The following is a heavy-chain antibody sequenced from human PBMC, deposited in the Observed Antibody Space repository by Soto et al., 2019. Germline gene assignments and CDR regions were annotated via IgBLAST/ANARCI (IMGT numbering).Heavy chain of an antibody. Sequence: DVQLVETGGGLVQSGGSLRLSCAVSGFSSSSYAMNWVRQAPGKGLEWVSFISSRGTTIYYADSVEGRFTISRDNAKNSLYLQMDSLRDEDTAVYYCVRQGFCSGASCNHYFYYYAMDVWGQGTTVIVSS. J-gene: IGHJ6*02. D-gene: IGHD2-15*01. CDR1: GFSSSSYA. CDR2: ISSRGTTI. CDR3: VRQGFCSGASCNHYFYYYAMDV. V-gene: IGHV3-48*02.